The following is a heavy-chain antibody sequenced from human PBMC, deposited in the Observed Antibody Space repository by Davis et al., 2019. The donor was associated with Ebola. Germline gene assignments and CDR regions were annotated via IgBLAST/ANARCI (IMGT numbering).Heavy chain of an antibody. CDR3: ARALDRQLSYYYYYGMDV. CDR1: GYTFTSYD. V-gene: IGHV1-8*01. J-gene: IGHJ6*02. D-gene: IGHD6-13*01. Sequence: AASVKVSCKASGYTFTSYDINWVRQATGQGLEWMGWMNPNSGNTGYAQKFQGRVTMTRNTSISTAYMELSSLRSEDTAVYYCARALDRQLSYYYYYGMDVWGQGTTVTVSS. CDR2: MNPNSGNT.